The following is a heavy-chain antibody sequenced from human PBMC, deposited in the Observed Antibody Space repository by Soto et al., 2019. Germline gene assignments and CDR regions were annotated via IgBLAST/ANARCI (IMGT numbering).Heavy chain of an antibody. J-gene: IGHJ6*02. D-gene: IGHD6-13*01. Sequence: QVQLVESGGGVVQPGRSLRLSCAASGFTFSSYGMHWVRQAPGKGLEWVAVISYDGSNKYYADSVKGRFTISRDNSKNTLYLQMNSLRAEDTAVYYCAKDSRVIAAAQKTYYYYYGMDVWGQGTTVTVSS. V-gene: IGHV3-30*18. CDR2: ISYDGSNK. CDR3: AKDSRVIAAAQKTYYYYYGMDV. CDR1: GFTFSSYG.